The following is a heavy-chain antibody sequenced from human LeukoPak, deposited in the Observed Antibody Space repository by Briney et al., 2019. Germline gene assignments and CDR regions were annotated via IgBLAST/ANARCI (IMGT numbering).Heavy chain of an antibody. J-gene: IGHJ4*02. D-gene: IGHD3-22*01. CDR1: GGSFSGYY. CDR3: ARVYDSSGYHDY. CDR2: INHSGST. V-gene: IGHV4-34*01. Sequence: KPSETLSLTCAAYGGSFSGYYWSWIRQPPGKGLEWIGEINHSGSTNYNPSLKSRVTISVDTSKNQFSLKLSSVTAADTAVYYCARVYDSSGYHDYWGQGTLVTVSS.